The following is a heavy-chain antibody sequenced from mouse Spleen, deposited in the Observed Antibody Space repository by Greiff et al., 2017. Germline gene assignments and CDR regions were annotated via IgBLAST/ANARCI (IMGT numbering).Heavy chain of an antibody. CDR2: IYPGSGNT. J-gene: IGHJ3*01. CDR1: GYTFTDYY. Sequence: QVQLQQSGAELARPGASVKLSCKASGYTFTDYYINWVKQRTGQGLEWIGEIYPGSGNTYYNEKFKGKATLTADKSSSTAYMQLSSLTSEDSAVYFCARWKAHGTWFAYWGQGTLVTVSA. CDR3: ARWKAHGTWFAY. V-gene: IGHV1-77*01.